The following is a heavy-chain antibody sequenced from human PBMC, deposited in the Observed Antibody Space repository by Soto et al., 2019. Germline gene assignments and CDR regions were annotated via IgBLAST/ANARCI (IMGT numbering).Heavy chain of an antibody. J-gene: IGHJ6*02. CDR3: ARVGTAAAGQWYYYYGMDV. CDR1: GGTFSSYA. D-gene: IGHD6-13*01. CDR2: IIPIFGTA. V-gene: IGHV1-69*13. Sequence: SLKVSCKASGGTFSSYAISWVRQAPGQGLEWMGGIIPIFGTANYAQKFQGRVTITADESTSTAYMELSSLRSEDTAVYYCARVGTAAAGQWYYYYGMDVWGQGTTVTVSS.